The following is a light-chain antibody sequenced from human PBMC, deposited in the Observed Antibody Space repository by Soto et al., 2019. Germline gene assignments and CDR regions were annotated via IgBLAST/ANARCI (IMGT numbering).Light chain of an antibody. CDR3: CSYAGSYTWV. Sequence: QSVLTQPRSVSGSPGQSVTISCTGTSSDVGDYNYVSWYQQYPGKAPKVMIYDVSKRPSGVPDRFSGSKSGNTASLTISGLQAEDEADYYCCSYAGSYTWVFGGGTKVTVL. J-gene: IGLJ3*02. V-gene: IGLV2-11*01. CDR1: SSDVGDYNY. CDR2: DVS.